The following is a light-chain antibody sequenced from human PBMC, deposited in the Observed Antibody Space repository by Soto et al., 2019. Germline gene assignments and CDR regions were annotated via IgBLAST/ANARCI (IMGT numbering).Light chain of an antibody. CDR2: DAS. CDR1: QDIRNY. CDR3: QQHDDLPEFT. V-gene: IGKV1-33*01. Sequence: DIQMTQSPSSLSASVGDRVTITCQASQDIRNYLNWYQQKPGQAPKILIYDASSLETGDSSRFSGSGSGTDVSLPVRSLQREDIATYYCQQHDDLPEFTFGAGTKVHI. J-gene: IGKJ3*01.